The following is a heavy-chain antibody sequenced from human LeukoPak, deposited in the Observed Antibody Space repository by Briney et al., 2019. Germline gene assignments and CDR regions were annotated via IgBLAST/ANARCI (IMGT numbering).Heavy chain of an antibody. D-gene: IGHD3-22*01. Sequence: ASVKVSCKASGYTFTGYYMHWVRRAPGQGLEWMGWINPNSGGTNYAQKFQGRVTMTRDTSISTAYMELSRLRSDDTAVYYCAGRPDSSGYELFDYWGQGTLVTVSS. V-gene: IGHV1-2*02. CDR2: INPNSGGT. J-gene: IGHJ4*02. CDR1: GYTFTGYY. CDR3: AGRPDSSGYELFDY.